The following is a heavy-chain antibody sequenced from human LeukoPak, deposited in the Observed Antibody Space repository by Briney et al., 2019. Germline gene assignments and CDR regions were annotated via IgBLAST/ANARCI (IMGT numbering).Heavy chain of an antibody. CDR2: ISYDGSNK. Sequence: PGGSLRLSCAASGFTFSSYGMHWVRQAPGKGLEWVAVISYDGSNKYYADSVKGRFTISRDNSKNTLYLQMNSLRAEDTAVYYCASHMITFGGVGGPPYFDYWGQGTLVTVSS. CDR3: ASHMITFGGVGGPPYFDY. V-gene: IGHV3-30*19. CDR1: GFTFSSYG. D-gene: IGHD3-16*01. J-gene: IGHJ4*02.